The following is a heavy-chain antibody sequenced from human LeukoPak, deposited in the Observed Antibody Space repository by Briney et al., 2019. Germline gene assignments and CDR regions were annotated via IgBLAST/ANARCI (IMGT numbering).Heavy chain of an antibody. CDR1: GGSFSGYY. V-gene: IGHV4-34*01. CDR2: INHSGST. J-gene: IGHJ4*02. CDR3: ARITGGYSYGFDY. Sequence: ASETLSLTCAVYGGSFSGYYWSWIRQPPGKGLEWIGEINHSGSTNYNPSLKSRVTISVDKSKNQFSLKLSSVTAADTAVYYCARITGGYSYGFDYWGQGTLVTVSS. D-gene: IGHD5-18*01.